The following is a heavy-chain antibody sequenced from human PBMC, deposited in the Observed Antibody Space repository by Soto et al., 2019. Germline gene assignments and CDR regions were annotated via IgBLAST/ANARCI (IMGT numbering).Heavy chain of an antibody. CDR3: AIKPGYSYGYFDY. D-gene: IGHD5-18*01. Sequence: SETLSLTCTVSGGSISSYYWSWIRQPPGKGLEWIGYIYYSGSTNYNPSLKSRVTISVDTSKNQFSLKLSSVTAADTAVYYCAIKPGYSYGYFDYWGQGTLVTVSS. CDR1: GGSISSYY. V-gene: IGHV4-59*01. CDR2: IYYSGST. J-gene: IGHJ4*02.